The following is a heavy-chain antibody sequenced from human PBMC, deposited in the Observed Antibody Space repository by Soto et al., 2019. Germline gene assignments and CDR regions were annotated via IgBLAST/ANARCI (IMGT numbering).Heavy chain of an antibody. CDR2: IAVGSGNT. CDR3: ARVLGYCGGDCYSDAFDI. D-gene: IGHD2-21*02. Sequence: SVKVSCKASGFTFSSSALQWVRQARGQRLEWMGWIAVGSGNTNYAQKFQGRVTITRDISTSTAYMELSSLRSEDTAVYYFARVLGYCGGDCYSDAFDIWGQGTMVTVSS. CDR1: GFTFSSSA. V-gene: IGHV1-58*01. J-gene: IGHJ3*02.